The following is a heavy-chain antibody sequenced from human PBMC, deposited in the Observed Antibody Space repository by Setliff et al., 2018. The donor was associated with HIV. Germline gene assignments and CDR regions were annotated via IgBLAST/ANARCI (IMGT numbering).Heavy chain of an antibody. CDR3: SRDVGVPGRGNALEY. D-gene: IGHD3-10*01. CDR1: GYTFTSYG. V-gene: IGHV1-2*02. CDR2: IDPNSGGT. Sequence: ASVKVSCKASGYTFTSYGISWVRQAPGQGLEWMGWIDPNSGGTNYAQKFEGRVTMTRDTTVNTVYIEVSSLRSDDTAVYYCSRDVGVPGRGNALEYWGQGIPVTVSS. J-gene: IGHJ4*02.